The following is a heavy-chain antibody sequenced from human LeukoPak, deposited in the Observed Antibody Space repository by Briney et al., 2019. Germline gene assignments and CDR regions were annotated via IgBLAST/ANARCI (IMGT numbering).Heavy chain of an antibody. CDR3: ARDRQRELYYDSSGYQY. D-gene: IGHD3-22*01. V-gene: IGHV3-7*01. J-gene: IGHJ4*02. CDR1: GFTFSSYW. CDR2: IKQDGSEK. Sequence: PGGSLRLSCAASGFTFSSYWMGWVRQAPGKGLEWVANIKQDGSEKYYVDSVKGRFTISRDNARNSLYLQMNSLRAEDTAVYYCARDRQRELYYDSSGYQYWGQGTLVTVSS.